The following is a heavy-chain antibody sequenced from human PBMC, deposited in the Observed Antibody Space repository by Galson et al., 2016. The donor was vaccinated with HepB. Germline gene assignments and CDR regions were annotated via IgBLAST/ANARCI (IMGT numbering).Heavy chain of an antibody. J-gene: IGHJ4*02. CDR3: ARHRIPNRKWDLPYFFDA. D-gene: IGHD1-26*01. Sequence: SETLSLTCTVSGASLNPYYWSWIRQSPGKIMEWIGFVYYTGTTNLNPSLKSRVSMSVDSSKNQFSLGLRSVTAADTAVYYCARHRIPNRKWDLPYFFDAWGPGSLVTISS. V-gene: IGHV4-59*08. CDR1: GASLNPYY. CDR2: VYYTGTT.